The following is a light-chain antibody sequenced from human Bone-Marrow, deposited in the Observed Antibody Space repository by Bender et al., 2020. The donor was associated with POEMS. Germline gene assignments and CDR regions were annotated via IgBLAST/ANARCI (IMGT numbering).Light chain of an antibody. J-gene: IGLJ2*01. CDR3: QSADISGAYVL. CDR1: VLSKEY. CDR2: RDI. Sequence: SHELTQPPSVSVSPGQTARITCSGDVLSKEYAYWYQQKPGQAPVLVIYRDIKRPSGIPERFSGSSSGTIVTLTISGDQAEDEADYYCQSADISGAYVLFGGGTKLTVL. V-gene: IGLV3-25*03.